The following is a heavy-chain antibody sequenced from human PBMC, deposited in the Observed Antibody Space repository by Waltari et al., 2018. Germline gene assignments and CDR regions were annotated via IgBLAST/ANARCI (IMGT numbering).Heavy chain of an antibody. CDR1: GFTFGTYS. J-gene: IGHJ4*02. Sequence: EVQLLESGGGLVTPGGSLRLSCEASGFTFGTYSLNWVRQAPGKWLEGVSSISPDSSYIDYAGSVKGRFTISRDNAKNSLYVQMSSLRAEDTAVYYCARVSGRLERYSDLDYWGQGTLVTVSS. V-gene: IGHV3-21*01. D-gene: IGHD1-1*01. CDR3: ARVSGRLERYSDLDY. CDR2: ISPDSSYI.